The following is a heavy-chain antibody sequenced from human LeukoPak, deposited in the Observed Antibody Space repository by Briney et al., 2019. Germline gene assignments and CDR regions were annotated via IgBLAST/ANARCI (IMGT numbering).Heavy chain of an antibody. J-gene: IGHJ4*02. Sequence: GGSLRLSCAASGFTFSTYWLHWVRQAPGKGLEWVSVTYSGGTTDYADSVKGRFPISRDNSKNTLYLQMNSLRAEDTAVYYCATKRGYNYGLDYWGQGTLVTVSS. V-gene: IGHV3-53*01. D-gene: IGHD5-18*01. CDR1: GFTFSTYW. CDR2: TYSGGTT. CDR3: ATKRGYNYGLDY.